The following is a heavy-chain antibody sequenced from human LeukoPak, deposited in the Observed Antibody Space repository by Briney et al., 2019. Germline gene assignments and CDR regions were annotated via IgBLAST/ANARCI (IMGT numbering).Heavy chain of an antibody. CDR3: AADSTYGFDY. Sequence: GRSLRLSCAASGFTSDDYAMHWVRQAPGKGLEWVSGISWNSGSIGYADSVKGRFTISRDNAKNSLYLQMNSLRAEDMALYYCAADSTYGFDYWGQGTLVTVSS. CDR1: GFTSDDYA. D-gene: IGHD2-21*02. CDR2: ISWNSGSI. J-gene: IGHJ4*02. V-gene: IGHV3-9*02.